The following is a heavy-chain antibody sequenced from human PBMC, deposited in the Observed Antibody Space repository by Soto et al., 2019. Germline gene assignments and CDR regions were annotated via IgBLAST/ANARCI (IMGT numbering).Heavy chain of an antibody. Sequence: SVKVSCKASGGTFSSYAISWVRQAPGQGLEWMGGIIPIFGTADYAQKFQGRVTITADESTSTAYMELSSLRSEDTAVYYCASSTVVYYYYYGMDVWGQGTTVTVSS. V-gene: IGHV1-69*13. CDR2: IIPIFGTA. CDR3: ASSTVVYYYYYGMDV. J-gene: IGHJ6*02. D-gene: IGHD4-17*01. CDR1: GGTFSSYA.